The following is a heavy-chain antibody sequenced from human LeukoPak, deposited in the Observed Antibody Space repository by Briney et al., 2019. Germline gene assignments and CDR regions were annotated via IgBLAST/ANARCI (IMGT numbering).Heavy chain of an antibody. CDR1: GGSISSSNW. CDR2: IYYNGNT. D-gene: IGHD1-26*01. Sequence: PSGTLSLTCAVSGGSISSSNWWSWVRRPPGKGLEWIGYIYYNGNTNYSPSLKSRVTMSVDTSKNLFSLKVSSVTAADTAVYYCARGRSNYYGMDVWGQGTTVTVSS. V-gene: IGHV4-4*02. CDR3: ARGRSNYYGMDV. J-gene: IGHJ6*02.